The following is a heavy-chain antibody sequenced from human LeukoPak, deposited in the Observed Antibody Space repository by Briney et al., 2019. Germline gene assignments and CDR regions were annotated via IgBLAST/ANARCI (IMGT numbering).Heavy chain of an antibody. D-gene: IGHD3-10*01. CDR3: ARSRFAAPFDY. J-gene: IGHJ4*02. V-gene: IGHV4-4*07. CDR2: IYTSGIT. CDR1: GGSITSYY. Sequence: PSETLSLTCTVSGGSITSYYWSWIRQPAGKGLKWIGRIYTSGITNYNPSLKSRLTMSVGTSKNQFSLNLSSVTAADTAVYYCARSRFAAPFDYWGQGTLVIVSS.